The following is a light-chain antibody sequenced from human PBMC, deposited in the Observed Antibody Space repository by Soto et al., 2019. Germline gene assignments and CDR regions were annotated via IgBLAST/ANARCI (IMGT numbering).Light chain of an antibody. CDR2: DAS. CDR1: QSVNSY. CDR3: QQRTNWLMYT. V-gene: IGKV3-11*01. Sequence: EFVLTQSPATLSLSPGERATLSCRASQSVNSYLAWYQQKPGQAPRLLIYDASNRATGVPARFSGSGSGIDFTLTISSLEPEDFAVYYCQQRTNWLMYTFGQGTKLEIK. J-gene: IGKJ2*01.